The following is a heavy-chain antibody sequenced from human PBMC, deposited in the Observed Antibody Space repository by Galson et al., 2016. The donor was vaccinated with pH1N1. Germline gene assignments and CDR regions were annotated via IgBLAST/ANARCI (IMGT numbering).Heavy chain of an antibody. CDR3: ARTKRRGGWAFDI. Sequence: PALVKPTQTLTLTCTFSGFSLSGSGMSVSWIRQPPGKALEWLARIDRDDDKFYGTSLQTRLTISKDTSKNQVVLTMTNMDPVDTATYYCARTKRRGGWAFDIWGQGTIITVSS. V-gene: IGHV2-70*17. CDR1: GFSLSGSGMS. CDR2: IDRDDDK. J-gene: IGHJ3*02. D-gene: IGHD6-19*01.